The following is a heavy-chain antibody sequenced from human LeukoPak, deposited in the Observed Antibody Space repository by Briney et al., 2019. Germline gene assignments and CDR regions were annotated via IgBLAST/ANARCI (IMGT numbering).Heavy chain of an antibody. J-gene: IGHJ5*02. CDR3: ARGMRPNAKDQFDT. Sequence: SESLSLTCSVSGDSIDSYYWSWIRQPPGEGLEWIGFIFYSGTTTYNPSLKSRVSISVDRSRKHFSLNMTSMTAADTAVYYCARGMRPNAKDQFDTWGPGTLVTVSS. D-gene: IGHD2-8*01. CDR2: IFYSGTT. V-gene: IGHV4-59*12. CDR1: GDSIDSYY.